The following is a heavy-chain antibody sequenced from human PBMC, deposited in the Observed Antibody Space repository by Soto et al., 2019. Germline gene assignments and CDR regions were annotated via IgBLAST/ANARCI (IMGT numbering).Heavy chain of an antibody. CDR1: GGTFSSYA. D-gene: IGHD6-6*01. CDR2: IIPIFGTA. V-gene: IGHV1-69*13. J-gene: IGHJ6*02. CDR3: ARARGKAARQSGSKNYYYGMDV. Sequence: SVKVSCKASGGTFSSYAISWVRQAPGQGLEWMGGIIPIFGTANYAQKFQGRVTITADESTSTAYMELSSLRSEDTAVYYCARARGKAARQSGSKNYYYGMDVWGQGTTVTVSS.